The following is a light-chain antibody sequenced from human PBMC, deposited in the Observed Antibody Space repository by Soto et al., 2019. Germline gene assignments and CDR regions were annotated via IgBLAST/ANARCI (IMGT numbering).Light chain of an antibody. CDR2: GAS. CDR3: EQDGSSWP. CDR1: QGFNSIY. V-gene: IGKV3-20*01. Sequence: VVTQNPGTLSLSPGERATLSCRACQGFNSIYLAWYQQKPGQAPRLLIYGASSRATGIPDRFSGSGSGTDFTLTISRLEPEDFAVYYCEQDGSSWPSAQGAKVDIK. J-gene: IGKJ1*01.